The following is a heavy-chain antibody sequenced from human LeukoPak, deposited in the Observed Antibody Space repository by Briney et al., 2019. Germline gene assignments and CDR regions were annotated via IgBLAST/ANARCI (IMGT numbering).Heavy chain of an antibody. D-gene: IGHD1-26*01. Sequence: GGSLRLSCAASGFTFSSYSMTWVRQAPGKGLEWVSSISSSSSYIYYADSVKGRFTISRDNAKNSLYLQMNSLRAEDTAMYYCARDLEGANLFDYWGQGTLVTVSS. J-gene: IGHJ4*02. CDR1: GFTFSSYS. CDR2: ISSSSSYI. V-gene: IGHV3-21*01. CDR3: ARDLEGANLFDY.